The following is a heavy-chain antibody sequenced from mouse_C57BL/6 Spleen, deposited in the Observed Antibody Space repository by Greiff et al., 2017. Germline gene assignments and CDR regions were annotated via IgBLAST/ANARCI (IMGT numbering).Heavy chain of an antibody. D-gene: IGHD1-1*01. CDR2: IWWDDDK. Sequence: QVTLKVSGPGILQPSQTLSLTCSFSGFSLRTLGMGVGWIRQPSGKGLEWLAHIWWDDDKYYNPALKSRLTISKDTSTNQVFLRIANVDTADTATYYCARIHYYGSSYVGYFDVWGTGTTVTVSS. V-gene: IGHV8-8*01. CDR1: GFSLRTLGMG. CDR3: ARIHYYGSSYVGYFDV. J-gene: IGHJ1*03.